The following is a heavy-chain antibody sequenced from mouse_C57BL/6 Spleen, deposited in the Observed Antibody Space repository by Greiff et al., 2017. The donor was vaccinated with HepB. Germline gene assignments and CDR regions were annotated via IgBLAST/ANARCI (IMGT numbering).Heavy chain of an antibody. CDR1: GYTFTSYW. CDR2: IDPSDSET. V-gene: IGHV1-52*01. J-gene: IGHJ4*01. Sequence: VQLQQPGAELVRPGSSVKLSCKASGYTFTSYWMHWVKQRPIQGLEWIGNIDPSDSETHYNQKFKDKATLTVDKSSSTAYMQLSSLTSEDSAVYYCARFYYDAMDYWGQGTSVTVSS. CDR3: ARFYYDAMDY.